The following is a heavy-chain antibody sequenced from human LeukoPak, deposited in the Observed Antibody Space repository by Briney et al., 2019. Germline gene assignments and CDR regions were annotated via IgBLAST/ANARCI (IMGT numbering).Heavy chain of an antibody. V-gene: IGHV3-53*01. CDR3: ASDVGYCSGGSCYPLGY. CDR1: GFTVSSNY. J-gene: IGHJ4*02. CDR2: IYSGGST. D-gene: IGHD2-15*01. Sequence: PGGSLRLSCAASGFTVSSNYMSWVRQAPGKGLEWVSVIYSGGSTYYADSVKGRFTISRDNAKNSLYLQMNSLRAEDTAVYYCASDVGYCSGGSCYPLGYWGQGTLVTVSS.